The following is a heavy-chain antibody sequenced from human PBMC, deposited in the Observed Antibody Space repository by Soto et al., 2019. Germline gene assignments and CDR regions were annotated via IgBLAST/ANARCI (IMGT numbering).Heavy chain of an antibody. CDR1: GYTFTSYY. D-gene: IGHD4-17*01. V-gene: IGHV1-46*01. J-gene: IGHJ4*02. Sequence: QVQLVQSGAEVKKPGASVKVSCKASGYTFTSYYMHWVRQAPGQGLEWMGIINPSGGSTSYAQKCKGRVTMTRDTSTSTVYMELSSLRSEDTAVYYCAIAGDYGDYYFDSWGQGTLVTVSS. CDR2: INPSGGST. CDR3: AIAGDYGDYYFDS.